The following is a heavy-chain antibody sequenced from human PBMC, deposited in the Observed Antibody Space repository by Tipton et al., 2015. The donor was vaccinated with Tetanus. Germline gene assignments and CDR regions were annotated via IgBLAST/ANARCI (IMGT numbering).Heavy chain of an antibody. J-gene: IGHJ6*02. Sequence: QLVQSGAEVKKPGESLKISCKGSGYSFTSYWIGWVRQMPGKGLEWMGIIYPGDSDTRYSPSFQGQVTISADKSISTAYLQWSSLKAPDTAMYYCARHNPDSSGYYYYYGMDVWGQGTTVTVSS. D-gene: IGHD3-22*01. CDR3: ARHNPDSSGYYYYYGMDV. V-gene: IGHV5-51*01. CDR1: GYSFTSYW. CDR2: IYPGDSDT.